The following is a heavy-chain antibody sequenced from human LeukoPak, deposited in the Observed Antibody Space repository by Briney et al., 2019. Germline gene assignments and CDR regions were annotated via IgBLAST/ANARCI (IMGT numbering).Heavy chain of an antibody. CDR2: MNPNSGNT. CDR3: ARESQGPYYYDPLDV. D-gene: IGHD3-22*01. J-gene: IGHJ6*04. V-gene: IGHV1-8*03. CDR1: GYTFTSYD. Sequence: ASVKVSCKASGYTFTSYDINWVRQATGQGLEWMGWMNPNSGNTGYAQKFQGRVTITRNTSISTAYMELSSLRSEDTAVYYCARESQGPYYYDPLDVWGKGTTVTASS.